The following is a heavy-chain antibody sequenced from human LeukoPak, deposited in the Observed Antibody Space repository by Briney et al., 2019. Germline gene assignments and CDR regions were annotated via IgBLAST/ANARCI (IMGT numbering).Heavy chain of an antibody. D-gene: IGHD6-19*01. Sequence: GSLRLSCAASGFTFSSYGMSWVRQAPGKGLEWVSAISGSGGSTYYADSVKGRFTISRDNSKNTLYLQMNSLRAEDTAVYYCAKDHSTGGRGIAVAYWGQGTLVTVSS. J-gene: IGHJ4*02. CDR3: AKDHSTGGRGIAVAY. CDR1: GFTFSSYG. CDR2: ISGSGGST. V-gene: IGHV3-23*01.